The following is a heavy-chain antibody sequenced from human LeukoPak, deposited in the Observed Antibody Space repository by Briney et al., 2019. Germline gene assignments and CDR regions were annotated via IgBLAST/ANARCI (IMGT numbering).Heavy chain of an antibody. CDR1: GFIFSSYA. CDR2: ITGSGGYT. V-gene: IGHV3-23*01. D-gene: IGHD3-22*01. Sequence: GGSLRLFCAASGFIFSSYAMTWVRQAPAKGLEWVSTITGSGGYTYYADSVKGRFTIHRDNSKNTLFLRMNSLRAEDTAVYFCAKQSLYDSSGHFHYWGQGTLVTVSS. J-gene: IGHJ4*02. CDR3: AKQSLYDSSGHFHY.